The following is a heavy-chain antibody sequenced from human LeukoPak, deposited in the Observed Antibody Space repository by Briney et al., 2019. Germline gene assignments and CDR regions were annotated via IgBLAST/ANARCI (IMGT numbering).Heavy chain of an antibody. J-gene: IGHJ4*02. V-gene: IGHV3-11*01. D-gene: IGHD3-10*01. Sequence: GGSLRLSCAASGFMFSDEYMSWIRQAPGKGLEWVSYISNSGDFIAYADSVKGRFTISRDNANNSLFLQMNSLRAEDTAVYYCARARGTGPGAHFDYWGQGTLVTVSS. CDR3: ARARGTGPGAHFDY. CDR2: ISNSGDFI. CDR1: GFMFSDEY.